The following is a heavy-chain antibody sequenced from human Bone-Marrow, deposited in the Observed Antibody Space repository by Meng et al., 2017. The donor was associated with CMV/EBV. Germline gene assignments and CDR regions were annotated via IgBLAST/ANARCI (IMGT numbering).Heavy chain of an antibody. CDR2: IKQEESEK. CDR3: ARDTYGALDY. J-gene: IGHJ4*02. D-gene: IGHD2-8*01. CDR1: GFTFSRYW. V-gene: IGHV3-7*01. Sequence: GESLKISCAASGFTFSRYWMSWVRQAPGKGLEWVANIKQEESEKHYVDSVRGRFTISRDNAKNSLYLQMNSLRAEDTAVYYCARDTYGALDYWGQGTLVTVSS.